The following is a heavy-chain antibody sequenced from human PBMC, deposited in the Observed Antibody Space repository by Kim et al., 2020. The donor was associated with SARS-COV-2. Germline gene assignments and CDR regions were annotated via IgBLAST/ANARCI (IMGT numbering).Heavy chain of an antibody. Sequence: YNAHLKARVPIPRDTSKNQFSLKLSCVTAADTAVYYCARGLGSSPNPFDSWGQGTLVTVSS. V-gene: IGHV4-59*09. D-gene: IGHD3-10*01. J-gene: IGHJ4*02. CDR3: ARGLGSSPNPFDS.